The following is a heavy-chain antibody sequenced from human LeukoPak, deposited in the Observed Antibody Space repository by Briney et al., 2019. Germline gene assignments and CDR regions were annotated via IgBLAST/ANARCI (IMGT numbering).Heavy chain of an antibody. CDR3: ARATGPFYYYYGMDV. J-gene: IGHJ6*02. CDR2: IYSSGTT. V-gene: IGHV4-59*12. CDR1: GGSISGYY. Sequence: SETLSLTCTVSGGSISGYYWSWIRQPPGKGLEWIGYIYSSGTTNYNPSLKSQITISLDTSKNQFSLKLSSVTAADTAVYYCARATGPFYYYYGMDVWGQGTTVTVSS. D-gene: IGHD3-9*01.